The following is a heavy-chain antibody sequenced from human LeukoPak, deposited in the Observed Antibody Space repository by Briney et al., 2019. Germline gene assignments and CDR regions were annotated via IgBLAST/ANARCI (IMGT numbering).Heavy chain of an antibody. CDR3: ARGGRDGYNYEFYFDY. Sequence: GGSLRFSCAASGFTFSSYGMHWVRQAPGKGLEWVAVIWYDGSNKYYADSVKGRFTISRDNSKNTLYLQMNSLRAEDTAVYHCARGGRDGYNYEFYFDYWGQGTLVTVSS. CDR1: GFTFSSYG. CDR2: IWYDGSNK. D-gene: IGHD5-24*01. J-gene: IGHJ4*02. V-gene: IGHV3-33*01.